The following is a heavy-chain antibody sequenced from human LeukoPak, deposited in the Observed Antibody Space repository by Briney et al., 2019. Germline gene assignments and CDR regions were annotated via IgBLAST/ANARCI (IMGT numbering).Heavy chain of an antibody. Sequence: GRSLRLSCAASGFTFSTYAVHWVRQAPGKGLEWVAVISYDGSKRYYADSVKGRFTISRDNSKNTLYLQMNSLRAEDTAVYYCAKGLASGVMSPFDYWGQGTLVTVSS. J-gene: IGHJ4*02. CDR2: ISYDGSKR. CDR1: GFTFSTYA. V-gene: IGHV3-30-3*01. CDR3: AKGLASGVMSPFDY. D-gene: IGHD3-16*01.